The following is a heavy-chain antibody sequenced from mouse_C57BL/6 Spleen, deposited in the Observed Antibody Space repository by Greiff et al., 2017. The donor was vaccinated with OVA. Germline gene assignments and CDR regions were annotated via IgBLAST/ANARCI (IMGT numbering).Heavy chain of an antibody. J-gene: IGHJ1*03. D-gene: IGHD1-1*01. CDR1: GFSLTSYG. CDR2: IWSDGST. V-gene: IGHV2-6-1*01. CDR3: ARHYYGSSDWYFDV. Sequence: QVQLQQSGPGLVAPSQSLSITCTVSGFSLTSYGVHWVRQPPGKGLEWLVVIWSDGSTTYNSALKSRLSISKDNSKSQVFLKMNSLQTDDTAMYYCARHYYGSSDWYFDVWGTGTTVTVSS.